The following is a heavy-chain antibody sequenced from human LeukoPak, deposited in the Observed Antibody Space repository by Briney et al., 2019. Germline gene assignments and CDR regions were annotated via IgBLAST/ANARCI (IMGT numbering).Heavy chain of an antibody. J-gene: IGHJ4*02. CDR2: TFYRPKWYN. D-gene: IGHD3-3*01. CDR3: ARETSFRYYDIWSGWDY. Sequence: SQTLSLTCAISGDSVSSNSAAWNWIRQSPSRGLEWLGRTFYRPKWYNDYAVSVKSRITINPDTSKNQVSLQLNSVTPEDTAVYYCARETSFRYYDIWSGWDYWGQGTLVTVSS. V-gene: IGHV6-1*01. CDR1: GDSVSSNSAA.